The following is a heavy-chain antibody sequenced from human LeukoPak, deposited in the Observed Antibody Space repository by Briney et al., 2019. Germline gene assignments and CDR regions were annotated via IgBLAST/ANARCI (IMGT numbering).Heavy chain of an antibody. Sequence: SETLSLPCAVCGGSFRGYYWSWMRQSPGKGVEGIGEINHSGSTSYNPSLNSGITISVDSSKNQLTLMQSSVTAAETAVYYCAWADIVVVPAAAYFDYWGQGTLVTVSS. CDR3: AWADIVVVPAAAYFDY. V-gene: IGHV4-34*01. CDR2: INHSGST. CDR1: GGSFRGYY. J-gene: IGHJ4*02. D-gene: IGHD2-2*01.